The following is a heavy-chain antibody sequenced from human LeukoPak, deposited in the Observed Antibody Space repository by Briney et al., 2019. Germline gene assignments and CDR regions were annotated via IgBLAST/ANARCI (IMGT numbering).Heavy chain of an antibody. CDR2: ISSNGDNT. V-gene: IGHV3-64D*06. CDR1: GFTFSTYV. Sequence: GGSLRLSCSVSGFTFSTYVMHWVSQAPGKGLEYVSAISSNGDNTYYADSVKGRFTISRDNSKNTLYLQMSSLRADDTAVYYCVRGTGYWGQGTLVTVSS. J-gene: IGHJ4*02. CDR3: VRGTGY.